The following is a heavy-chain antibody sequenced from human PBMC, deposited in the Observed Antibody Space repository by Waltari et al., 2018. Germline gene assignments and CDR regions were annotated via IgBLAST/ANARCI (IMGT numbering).Heavy chain of an antibody. J-gene: IGHJ1*01. CDR1: GGTFSSYA. V-gene: IGHV1-69*08. CDR2: INPIFGTA. D-gene: IGHD6-13*01. CDR3: ARVDSSSWYSGHFQH. Sequence: QVQLVQSGAEVKKPGSSVKVSCKASGGTFSSYAISWVRQAPGQGLEWMGRINPIFGTANYAQKVQGRVTITADKSTSTAYMELSSLRSEDTAVYYCARVDSSSWYSGHFQHWGQGTLVTVSS.